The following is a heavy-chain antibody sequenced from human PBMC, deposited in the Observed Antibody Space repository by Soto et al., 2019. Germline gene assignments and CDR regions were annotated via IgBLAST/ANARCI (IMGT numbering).Heavy chain of an antibody. Sequence: ASVKASCKASGYTFTSYGRSWVRQAPEQGLEWMGLINPSDGSTSYAQKFQGRVTMTRDTSTSTVYMELRSLRSEDTAVYYCARVGLIVYAMGEINWFAFLVQRTLV. CDR3: ARVGLIVYAMGEINWFAF. V-gene: IGHV1-18*01. J-gene: IGHJ5*01. D-gene: IGHD2-8*01. CDR1: GYTFTSYG. CDR2: INPSDGST.